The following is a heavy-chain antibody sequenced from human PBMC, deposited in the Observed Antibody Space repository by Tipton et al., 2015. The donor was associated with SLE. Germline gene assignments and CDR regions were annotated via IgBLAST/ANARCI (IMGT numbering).Heavy chain of an antibody. J-gene: IGHJ5*02. CDR3: ARYMGYCTTTGCPGWFDP. CDR2: IYYSGTA. D-gene: IGHD2-2*01. Sequence: TLSLTCTVSGDSISSRSYYWAWIRQPPGKDLEWIATIYYSGTAYYNPSLRSRVTISVDTTKNQFSLKMTSVTAADTAVYYCARYMGYCTTTGCPGWFDPWGQGTLVTVSS. CDR1: GDSISSRSYY. V-gene: IGHV4-39*07.